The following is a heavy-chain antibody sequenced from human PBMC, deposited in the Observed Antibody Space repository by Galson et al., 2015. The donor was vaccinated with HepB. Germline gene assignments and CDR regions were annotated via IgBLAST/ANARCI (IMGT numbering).Heavy chain of an antibody. Sequence: SVKVSCKASGYTFTSYGISWVRQAPGQGLEWMGWISAYNGNTNYAQKLQGRVTMTTDTSTSTAYMELRSLRSDDTAVCYCARVSVLRYFDWSYYYYGMDVWGQGTTGAVSS. CDR1: GYTFTSYG. V-gene: IGHV1-18*04. CDR2: ISAYNGNT. CDR3: ARVSVLRYFDWSYYYYGMDV. D-gene: IGHD3-9*01. J-gene: IGHJ6*02.